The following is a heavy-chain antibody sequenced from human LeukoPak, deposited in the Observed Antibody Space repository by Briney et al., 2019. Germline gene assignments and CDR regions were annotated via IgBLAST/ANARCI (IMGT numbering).Heavy chain of an antibody. V-gene: IGHV3-64D*09. J-gene: IGHJ4*02. Sequence: AGSLRLSCSASGFTLSAYAMYWVRQAPGKGLEYVSGISNNGGSSFYADSVKGRFTISRDNSKNTLYLQMSSLRAEDTAVYYCVKITSVTGGDCWGQGTPLTVSS. CDR1: GFTLSAYA. D-gene: IGHD1-14*01. CDR3: VKITSVTGGDC. CDR2: ISNNGGSS.